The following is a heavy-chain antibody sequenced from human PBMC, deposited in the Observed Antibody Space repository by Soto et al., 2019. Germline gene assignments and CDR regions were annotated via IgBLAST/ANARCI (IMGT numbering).Heavy chain of an antibody. J-gene: IGHJ4*02. Sequence: GGSLRLSCAASGFTFSSYAMSWVRQAPGKGLEWVSAISGSGGSTYYADPVKGRFTISRDNSKNTLYLQMNSLRAEDTAVYYCAKNPSLTTVAPFDYWGQGTLVTVSS. V-gene: IGHV3-23*01. CDR3: AKNPSLTTVAPFDY. CDR2: ISGSGGST. D-gene: IGHD4-17*01. CDR1: GFTFSSYA.